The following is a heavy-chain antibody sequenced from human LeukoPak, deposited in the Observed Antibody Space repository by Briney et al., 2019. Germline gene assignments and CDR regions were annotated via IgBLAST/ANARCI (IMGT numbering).Heavy chain of an antibody. CDR1: GFTFSTYG. CDR2: ISYDGSNK. Sequence: GRSLRLSCAASGFTFSTYGMHWVRQAPGKGLEWVAVISYDGSNKYYADSVKGRFTISRDNSKNTLYLQMNSLRPEDTAVYYCAKGLRFVDYWGQGTLVTVSS. J-gene: IGHJ4*02. V-gene: IGHV3-30*18. D-gene: IGHD5-12*01. CDR3: AKGLRFVDY.